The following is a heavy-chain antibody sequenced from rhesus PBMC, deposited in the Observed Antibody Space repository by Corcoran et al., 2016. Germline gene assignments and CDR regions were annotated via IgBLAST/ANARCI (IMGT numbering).Heavy chain of an antibody. CDR2: IYGGAGST. Sequence: QVQLQESGPGLVKTSETLSLTCAVSGGSISDNSFWTCIRQPPGRGLEWIGNIYGGAGSTFYNPSLKSRVTISKDMSKNHLSPKLSSVTAADTALYYCATDLGGYWGQGVLVTVSS. J-gene: IGHJ4*01. CDR3: ATDLGGY. D-gene: IGHD3-34*01. V-gene: IGHV4S7*01. CDR1: GGSISDNSF.